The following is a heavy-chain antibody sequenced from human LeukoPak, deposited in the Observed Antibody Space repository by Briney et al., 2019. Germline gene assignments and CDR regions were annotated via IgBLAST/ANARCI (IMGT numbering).Heavy chain of an antibody. V-gene: IGHV3-73*01. CDR2: IKSKAEAYAT. J-gene: IGHJ4*02. CDR1: GFILSGSA. Sequence: GGSLRLSCEASGFILSGSAIHCVRQASGKGLEWVGRIKSKAEAYATAYAASLKGRFTISRDDLKNTAYLQINSLRTEDTAVYYCTRLSGDNHFAYWGQGTLVTVSS. D-gene: IGHD1-1*01. CDR3: TRLSGDNHFAY.